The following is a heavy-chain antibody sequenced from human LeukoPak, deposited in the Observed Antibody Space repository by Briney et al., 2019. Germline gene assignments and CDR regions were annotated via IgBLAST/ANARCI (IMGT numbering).Heavy chain of an antibody. J-gene: IGHJ4*02. CDR3: ARIQPGSSWRGTSFDY. CDR1: GGSISSSSYY. D-gene: IGHD2-2*01. CDR2: IYYSGST. V-gene: IGHV4-39*07. Sequence: PSETLSLTCTVSGGSISSSSYYWGWIRQPPGKGLEWIGSIYYSGSTYYNPSLKSRVTISVDTSKNQFSLKLSSVTAADTAVYYCARIQPGSSWRGTSFDYWGQGTLVTVSS.